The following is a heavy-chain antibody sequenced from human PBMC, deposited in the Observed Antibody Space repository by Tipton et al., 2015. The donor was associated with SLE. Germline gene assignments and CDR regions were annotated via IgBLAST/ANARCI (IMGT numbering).Heavy chain of an antibody. V-gene: IGHV1-18*01. D-gene: IGHD2-2*01. Sequence: QLVQSGPEVKKPGASVKVSCKASGYTFTSYGISWVRQAPGQGLEWMGWISAYNGNTNYAQKLQGRVTMTTDTSTSTAYMELRSLRSDDTAVYYCASQGYCSSTSGPIGYFQHWGQGTLVTVSS. J-gene: IGHJ1*01. CDR1: GYTFTSYG. CDR2: ISAYNGNT. CDR3: ASQGYCSSTSGPIGYFQH.